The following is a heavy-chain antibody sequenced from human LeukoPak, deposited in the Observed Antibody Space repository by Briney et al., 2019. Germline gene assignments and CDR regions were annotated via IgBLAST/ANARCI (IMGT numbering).Heavy chain of an antibody. CDR3: ARFYSGPNGWFVLWFFDL. CDR1: GGSVSRYY. V-gene: IGHV4-4*09. J-gene: IGHJ2*01. Sequence: PSETLSLTCTVSGGSVSRYYWSWIRQPPGKGLKWIGYIYNSENTKYNSSLESRVTMSIDTSKNRLFLKLSSVTAADTAVYYCARFYSGPNGWFVLWFFDLWGRGTLVTVSS. CDR2: IYNSENT. D-gene: IGHD6-19*01.